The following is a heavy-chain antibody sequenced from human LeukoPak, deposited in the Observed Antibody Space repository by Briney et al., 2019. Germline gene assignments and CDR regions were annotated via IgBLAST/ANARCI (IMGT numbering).Heavy chain of an antibody. CDR1: GYTFTGYY. V-gene: IGHV1-2*02. D-gene: IGHD6-13*01. CDR3: ARGVHSSSWKRPYYYYMDV. Sequence: GASVKVSCKASGYTFTGYYMHWVRQAPGQGLEWMGWINPNSGGTNYAQKFQGRVTMTRDTSISTAYMELGRLRSDDTAVYYCARGVHSSSWKRPYYYYMDVWGKGTTVTISS. CDR2: INPNSGGT. J-gene: IGHJ6*03.